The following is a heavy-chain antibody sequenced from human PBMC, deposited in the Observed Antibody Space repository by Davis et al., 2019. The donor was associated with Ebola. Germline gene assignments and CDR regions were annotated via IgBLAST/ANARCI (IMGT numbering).Heavy chain of an antibody. V-gene: IGHV4-34*01. CDR1: GGSFSGYY. CDR2: INHSGST. J-gene: IGHJ4*02. D-gene: IGHD5-24*01. Sequence: PSETLSLTCAVYGGSFSGYYWSWIRQPPGKGLEWIGEINHSGSTNYNPSLKSRVTISVDTSKNQFSLKLSSVTAADTAVYYCARAIEMAAPLFDYWGQGTLVTVSS. CDR3: ARAIEMAAPLFDY.